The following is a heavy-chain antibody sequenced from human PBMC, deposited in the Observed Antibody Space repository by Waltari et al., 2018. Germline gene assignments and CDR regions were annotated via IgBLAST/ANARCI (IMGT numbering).Heavy chain of an antibody. Sequence: QVQLVQSGAEVKKPGSSVKVSCKASGGTCSSYAISWVRQAPGKGLEWMGRIIPILGIANYAQKFQGRVTITADKSTSTAYMELSSLRSEDTAVYYCATWGSPPAATTVVTPYYWGQGTLVTVSS. V-gene: IGHV1-69*04. CDR3: ATWGSPPAATTVVTPYY. CDR1: GGTCSSYA. D-gene: IGHD4-17*01. CDR2: IIPILGIA. J-gene: IGHJ4*02.